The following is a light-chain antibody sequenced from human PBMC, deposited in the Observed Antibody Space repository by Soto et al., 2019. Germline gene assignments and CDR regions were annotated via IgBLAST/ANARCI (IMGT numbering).Light chain of an antibody. CDR2: ELS. Sequence: QSVLTRPPSASGSPGQSVTISSTGTSSDVGGYNYVSWYQQHPGKAPKLMIYELSERPSGVPDRFSGSKSSNTASLTVSGLQAEDEADYYCSSYAGSNNFVFGTGTKVTVL. J-gene: IGLJ1*01. CDR3: SSYAGSNNFV. V-gene: IGLV2-8*01. CDR1: SSDVGGYNY.